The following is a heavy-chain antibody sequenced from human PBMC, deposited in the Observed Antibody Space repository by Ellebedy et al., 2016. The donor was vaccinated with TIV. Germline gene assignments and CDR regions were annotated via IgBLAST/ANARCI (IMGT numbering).Heavy chain of an antibody. CDR2: IDPSDSYT. CDR3: ATSPYCSGGSCYSNFDY. V-gene: IGHV5-10-1*01. Sequence: GESLKISCKGSGYSFTSYWISWVRQMPGKGLEWMGRIDPSDSYTNYSPSFQGHVTISADKSISTAYLQWSSLKASDTAMYYCATSPYCSGGSCYSNFDYWGQGTLVTVSS. CDR1: GYSFTSYW. D-gene: IGHD2-15*01. J-gene: IGHJ4*02.